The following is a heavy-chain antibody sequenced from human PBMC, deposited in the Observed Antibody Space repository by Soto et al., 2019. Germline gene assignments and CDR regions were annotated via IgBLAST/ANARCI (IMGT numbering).Heavy chain of an antibody. Sequence: ASVKVSCKASGYNFMPYGVNWVRQAPGQGLEWMGWISPWKGNTNYAQSFQGRVTMTTDTSTSTAYMELRSLTSDDTAVYYCARYLDPSGRYYTDYRGHASLVTVSS. CDR1: GYNFMPYG. CDR2: ISPWKGNT. V-gene: IGHV1-18*04. CDR3: ARYLDPSGRYYTDY. D-gene: IGHD3-10*01. J-gene: IGHJ4*01.